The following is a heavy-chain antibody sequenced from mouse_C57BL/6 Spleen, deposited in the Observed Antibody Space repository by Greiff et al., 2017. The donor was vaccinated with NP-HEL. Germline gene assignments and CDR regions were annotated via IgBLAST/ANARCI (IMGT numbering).Heavy chain of an antibody. CDR3: ARSVY. CDR2: IYPGSGST. J-gene: IGHJ2*01. V-gene: IGHV1-55*01. CDR1: GYTFTSYW. Sequence: QVQLQQSGAELVKPGASVTMSCKASGYTFTSYWITRVKQRSGRGLEWIGDIYPGSGSTNYNAKFKIKATLTVDTSYSTAYMQLSSLTSEDSAVYYCARSVYWGQGTTLTVSS.